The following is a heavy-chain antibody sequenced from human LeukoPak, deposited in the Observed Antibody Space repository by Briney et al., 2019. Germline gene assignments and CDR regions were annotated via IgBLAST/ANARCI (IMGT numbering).Heavy chain of an antibody. CDR1: GFTFSSYW. CDR2: IKQDGSEK. D-gene: IGHD6-6*01. Sequence: AGGSLRLSCAASGFTFSSYWMSWVRQAPGKGLEWVANIKQDGSEKYYVDSVKGRFTISRDNAKNSLYLQMNSLRAEDMAVYYCAASSSSVLYYFDYWGQGTLVTVSS. V-gene: IGHV3-7*01. J-gene: IGHJ4*02. CDR3: AASSSSVLYYFDY.